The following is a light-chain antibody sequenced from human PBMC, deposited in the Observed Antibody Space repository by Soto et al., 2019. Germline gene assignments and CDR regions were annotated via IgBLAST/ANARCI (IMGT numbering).Light chain of an antibody. CDR3: QQYDHLPRT. V-gene: IGKV1-33*01. CDR2: DAS. CDR1: QEISNY. Sequence: DIQMIQSPSSLSASVGDRVTITCQASQEISNYLNWYQQKPGKAPKLLIYDASNLESGVPSRFSGLGSGTDFTFTISSLQPEDFATYYCQQYDHLPRTFGRGTKVEIK. J-gene: IGKJ1*01.